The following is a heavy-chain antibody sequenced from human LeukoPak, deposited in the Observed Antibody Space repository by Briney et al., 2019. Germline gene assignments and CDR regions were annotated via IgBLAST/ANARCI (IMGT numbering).Heavy chain of an antibody. J-gene: IGHJ4*02. V-gene: IGHV3-21*01. CDR3: ARSSGYARSPIGFDS. CDR2: ISSSSSYI. D-gene: IGHD5-12*01. Sequence: GGSVRLSCAASGFTFSSYSMNWVRQAPGKGLEWGSSISSSSSYIFYADSVKGRFTISRDNAKNSLYLEMNSLRAEDTAVYYCARSSGYARSPIGFDSWGQGTLVTVSS. CDR1: GFTFSSYS.